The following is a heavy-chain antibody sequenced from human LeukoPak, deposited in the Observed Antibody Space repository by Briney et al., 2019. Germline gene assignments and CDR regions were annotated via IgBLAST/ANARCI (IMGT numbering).Heavy chain of an antibody. D-gene: IGHD3-10*01. Sequence: SVKVSCKASGGTFSSYAISWVRQASGQGLEWMGGIIPIFGTANYAQKFQGRVTITADKSTSTAYMELSSLRSEDTAVYYCAMGGSGSYYNPPLDYGMDVWGKGTTVTVSS. CDR3: AMGGSGSYYNPPLDYGMDV. V-gene: IGHV1-69*06. J-gene: IGHJ6*04. CDR1: GGTFSSYA. CDR2: IIPIFGTA.